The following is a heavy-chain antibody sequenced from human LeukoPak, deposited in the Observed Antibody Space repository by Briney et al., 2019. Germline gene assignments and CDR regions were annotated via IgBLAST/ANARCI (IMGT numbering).Heavy chain of an antibody. J-gene: IGHJ6*03. D-gene: IGHD3-16*01. CDR2: IYYSVDYSGST. Sequence: SETLSLTCTVSGGSISSYYWSWIRQPPGKGLEWIGYIYYSVDYSGSTNYNPSLKSRVTISVDTSKNQFSLKLTSVTAAGTAVYYCARVGLDSHYYMDVWGKGTTVTVSS. CDR3: ARVGLDSHYYMDV. V-gene: IGHV4-59*01. CDR1: GGSISSYY.